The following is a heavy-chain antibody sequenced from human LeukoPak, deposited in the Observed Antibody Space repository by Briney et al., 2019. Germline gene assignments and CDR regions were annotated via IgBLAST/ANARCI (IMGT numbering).Heavy chain of an antibody. J-gene: IGHJ5*02. V-gene: IGHV4-61*02. Sequence: SETLSLTCTVSGGSISSGSYYWSWIRQPAGKGLEWIGRIYTSGSTNYNPSLKSRVSISVDTSKNQFSLKLSSVTAADTAVYYCARDWDGSGSSWFDPWGQGTLVTVSS. CDR1: GGSISSGSYY. CDR2: IYTSGST. CDR3: ARDWDGSGSSWFDP. D-gene: IGHD3-10*01.